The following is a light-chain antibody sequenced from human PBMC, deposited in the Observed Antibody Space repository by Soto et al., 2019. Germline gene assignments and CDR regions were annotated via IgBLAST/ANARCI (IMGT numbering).Light chain of an antibody. V-gene: IGKV3-15*01. J-gene: IGKJ4*01. Sequence: EIALTQSPATLSVSPGQRATLSCRASQSVSNNLAWYQQKPGQAPRLLIYGASTRATGIPVRFSGSGSGTAFTLTISNLQSEDFAVYYCQQYNNWPPLTFGGGTKVEIK. CDR3: QQYNNWPPLT. CDR2: GAS. CDR1: QSVSNN.